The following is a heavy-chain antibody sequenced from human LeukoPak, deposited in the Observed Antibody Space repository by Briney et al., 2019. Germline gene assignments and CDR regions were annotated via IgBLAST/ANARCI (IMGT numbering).Heavy chain of an antibody. CDR1: GFTFSSYA. J-gene: IGHJ4*02. D-gene: IGHD6-19*01. CDR3: AKRDTSGWPPVGLGY. Sequence: GGSLRLSCAASGFTFSSYAMHWVRQAPGKGLEWVAVTSYDGTNKYYADSVKGRFTISRDISKNTLYLQMNSLRAEDTAVYYCAKRDTSGWPPVGLGYWGQGTLVTVSS. CDR2: TSYDGTNK. V-gene: IGHV3-30-3*02.